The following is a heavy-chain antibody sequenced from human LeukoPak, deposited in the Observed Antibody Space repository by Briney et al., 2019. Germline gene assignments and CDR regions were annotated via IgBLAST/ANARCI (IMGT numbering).Heavy chain of an antibody. CDR2: IYYSGST. V-gene: IGHV4-59*08. D-gene: IGHD6-13*01. CDR1: GGSISSYY. J-gene: IGHJ3*02. Sequence: PSETLSLTCTVSGGSISSYYWSWIRQPPGKGLEWIGYIYYSGSTNYNPSLKGRVTISVDTSKNQFSLKLSSVTAADTAVYYCARRAAAGWGPHAFDIWGQGTMVTVSS. CDR3: ARRAAAGWGPHAFDI.